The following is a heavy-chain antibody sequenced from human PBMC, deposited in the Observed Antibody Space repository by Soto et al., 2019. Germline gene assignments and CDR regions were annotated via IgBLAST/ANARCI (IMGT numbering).Heavy chain of an antibody. D-gene: IGHD3-3*01. CDR1: GGSISSGGYY. J-gene: IGHJ4*02. CDR3: ARMLRFLEWLPNDY. CDR2: IYYSGST. V-gene: IGHV4-31*03. Sequence: SETLSLTCTVSGGSISSGGYYWSWIRQHPGKGLEWIGYIYYSGSTYYNPSLKSRATISVDTSKNQFSLKLSSVTAADTAVYYCARMLRFLEWLPNDYWGQGTLVTVSS.